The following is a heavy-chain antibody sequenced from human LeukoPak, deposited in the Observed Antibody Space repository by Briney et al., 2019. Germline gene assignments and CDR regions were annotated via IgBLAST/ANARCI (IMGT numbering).Heavy chain of an antibody. D-gene: IGHD3-10*01. J-gene: IGHJ3*02. Sequence: SETLSLTCTVSGGSISSYYWSWIRQPAGKGLEWIGRIYTSGSTNYNPSLKSRVTISLDTSRNQFSLKLNSVTAADTAVYYCAKSNGYGLVDIWGQGTVVTVSS. V-gene: IGHV4-4*07. CDR3: AKSNGYGLVDI. CDR1: GGSISSYY. CDR2: IYTSGST.